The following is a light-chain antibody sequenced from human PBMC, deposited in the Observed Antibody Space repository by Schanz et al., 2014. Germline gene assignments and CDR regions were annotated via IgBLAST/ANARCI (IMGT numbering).Light chain of an antibody. CDR2: DAS. CDR1: SSDVGVYNY. J-gene: IGLJ2*01. Sequence: QSALTQPASVSGSPGQSIIISCTGTSSDVGVYNYVSWYQQLPGKAPKLMIYDASNRPSGVSNRFSGSKSAYTASLTISGLQAEDEADYYCSSYATNNTLVFGGGTKLTVL. V-gene: IGLV2-14*03. CDR3: SSYATNNTLV.